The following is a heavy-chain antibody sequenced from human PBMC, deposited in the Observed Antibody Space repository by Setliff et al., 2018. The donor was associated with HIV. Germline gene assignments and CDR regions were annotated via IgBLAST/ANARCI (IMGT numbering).Heavy chain of an antibody. CDR1: GYTLGELS. V-gene: IGHV1-24*01. CDR3: ARGGGYCTNGLCFNRWFDP. CDR2: FVPEEGAT. Sequence: ASVKVSCKVSGYTLGELSLHWVRQVPGKGPGWMGGFVPEEGATVYSQKFQGRVTMTEDTSTDTAYLELRSLSSDDTAVHYCARGGGYCTNGLCFNRWFDPWGQGTVVTVSS. D-gene: IGHD2-8*01. J-gene: IGHJ5*02.